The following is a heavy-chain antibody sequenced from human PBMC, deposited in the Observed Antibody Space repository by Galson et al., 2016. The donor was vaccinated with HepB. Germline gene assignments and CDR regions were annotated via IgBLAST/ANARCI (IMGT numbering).Heavy chain of an antibody. CDR3: ARAYCGGDCNQYYSYYYGLGV. Sequence: SVKVSCKASGYTFTTYPVSWLRQAPGQGLEWMGWINTNTGNPTFAQDFTGRFVFSLDTSVSTAYLQIISLKAEDTAVYFCARAYCGGDCNQYYSYYYGLGVWGQGTTFAVSS. D-gene: IGHD2-21*02. CDR2: INTNTGNP. CDR1: GYTFTTYP. V-gene: IGHV7-4-1*02. J-gene: IGHJ6*02.